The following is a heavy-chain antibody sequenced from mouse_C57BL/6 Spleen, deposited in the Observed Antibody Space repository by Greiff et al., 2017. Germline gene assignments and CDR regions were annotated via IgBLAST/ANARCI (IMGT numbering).Heavy chain of an antibody. CDR3: ARTSFDY. CDR2: INPYNGGT. CDR1: GYTFTDYY. J-gene: IGHJ2*01. V-gene: IGHV1-19*01. Sequence: VQLQQSGPVLVKPGASVKMSCKASGYTFTDYYMNWVKQSHGKSLEWIGVINPYNGGTSYNQKFKGKATLTVDKSSSTAYMELNSLTSEDSAIXYCARTSFDYWGQGTTLTVSS.